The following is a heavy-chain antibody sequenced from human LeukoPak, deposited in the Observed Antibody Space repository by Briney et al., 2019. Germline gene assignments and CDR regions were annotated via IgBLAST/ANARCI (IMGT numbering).Heavy chain of an antibody. J-gene: IGHJ5*02. CDR2: IYYSGST. V-gene: IGHV4-59*08. CDR1: GGSINSYY. CDR3: ARRRGQSLDP. Sequence: SETLSLTCTVSGGSINSYYWSWIRQPPGKGLEWIGYIYYSGSTNYNPSLKSRVTISVDTSKNQFSLKLSSVTAADTAVYYCARRRGQSLDPWGQGTLVTVSS.